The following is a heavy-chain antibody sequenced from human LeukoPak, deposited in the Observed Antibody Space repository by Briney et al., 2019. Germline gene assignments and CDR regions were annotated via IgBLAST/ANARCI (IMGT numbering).Heavy chain of an antibody. J-gene: IGHJ3*02. V-gene: IGHV3-49*03. CDR3: TTVFGYSSGWYFDAFDI. CDR2: IRSKAYGGTT. D-gene: IGHD6-19*01. CDR1: GFTFGDYA. Sequence: GGSLRLSCTASGFTFGDYAMSWFRQAPGKGLEWVGFIRSKAYGGTTEYAASVKGRFTISRDDSKSIAYLQMNSLKTEDTAVYYCTTVFGYSSGWYFDAFDIWGHGTMVTVSS.